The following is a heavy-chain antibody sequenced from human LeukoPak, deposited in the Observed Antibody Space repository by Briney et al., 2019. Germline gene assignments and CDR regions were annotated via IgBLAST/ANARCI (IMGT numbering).Heavy chain of an antibody. J-gene: IGHJ4*02. D-gene: IGHD3-10*01. Sequence: QPGRSLRLSCAASVVTFSLYGMHWVRQAPGKGLEWVALISNDGSKTYYADSVKGRFTISRDNSKNTVYLQVSSLRADDTAVYYCAKDSRGANFFGDFDYWGQGTLVTVSS. CDR2: ISNDGSKT. V-gene: IGHV3-33*06. CDR3: AKDSRGANFFGDFDY. CDR1: VVTFSLYG.